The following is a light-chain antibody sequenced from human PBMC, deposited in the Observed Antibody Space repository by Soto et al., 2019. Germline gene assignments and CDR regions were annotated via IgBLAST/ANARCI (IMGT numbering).Light chain of an antibody. J-gene: IGLJ1*01. CDR2: GNS. CDR3: QSYDSSLSGRYV. Sequence: CVLTQPPSGSGAPGQRVASSCTGSSSNIGAGYDVHWYQQLPGTAPKLLIYGNSNRPSGVPDRFSGSKSGTSASLAITGLQAEDEADYYCQSYDSSLSGRYVFGTGTKVTVL. CDR1: SSNIGAGYD. V-gene: IGLV1-40*01.